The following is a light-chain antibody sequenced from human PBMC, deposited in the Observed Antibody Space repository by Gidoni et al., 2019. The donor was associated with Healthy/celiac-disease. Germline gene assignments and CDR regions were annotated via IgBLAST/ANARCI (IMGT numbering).Light chain of an antibody. CDR3: SSYTSSSTLV. V-gene: IGLV2-14*01. Sequence: QSALPQPASVSGSPGPSITISCTGTSSDVGGYNYVSWYQQHPGKAPKLMIYEVSNRPSGVSNRFSGSKSGNTASRTISGLQAEDEADYYCSSYTSSSTLVFGTGTKVTVL. CDR1: SSDVGGYNY. J-gene: IGLJ1*01. CDR2: EVS.